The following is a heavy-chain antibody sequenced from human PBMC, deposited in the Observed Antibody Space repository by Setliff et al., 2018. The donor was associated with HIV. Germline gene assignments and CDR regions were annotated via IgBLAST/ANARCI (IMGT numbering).Heavy chain of an antibody. CDR3: AREGKTALVTKYFDY. J-gene: IGHJ4*02. Sequence: PSETLSLTCTVSGGSISSATYYWSWIRQYPGKGLEWIGNIDYSGSAYYNPSLKRRITISRDTSKNQFSLKMNSVTAADTAMYYCAREGKTALVTKYFDYWGQGTLVTVSS. D-gene: IGHD5-18*01. CDR1: GGSISSATYY. CDR2: IDYSGSA. V-gene: IGHV4-31*03.